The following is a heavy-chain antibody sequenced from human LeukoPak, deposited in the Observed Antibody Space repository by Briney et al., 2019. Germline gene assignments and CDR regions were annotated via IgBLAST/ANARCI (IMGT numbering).Heavy chain of an antibody. CDR1: GFTFSDYY. V-gene: IGHV3-11*06. D-gene: IGHD3-10*01. Sequence: GGSLRLSCAASGFTFSDYYMSWIRQAPGKGLEWVSYISSSSSYTNYADSVKGRFTISRDNAKNSLYLQMNSLRAEDTAVYYCARTYGSGEGWFDPWGQGTLVTASS. J-gene: IGHJ5*02. CDR3: ARTYGSGEGWFDP. CDR2: ISSSSSYT.